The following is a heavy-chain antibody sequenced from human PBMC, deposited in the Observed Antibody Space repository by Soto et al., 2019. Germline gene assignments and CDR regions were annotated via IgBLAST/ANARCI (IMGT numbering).Heavy chain of an antibody. CDR1: GYSFTSYW. CDR3: ARGLGYCSSNSCQVRFDP. Sequence: PGESLKISCKGYGYSFTSYWIAWVRQMPGKGLEWMGIIHPGDSDTRYSPSFQGQVTISVDKSISTAYLQWSSLRASDSAMYYCARGLGYCSSNSCQVRFDPWGQGTLVTVSS. V-gene: IGHV5-51*01. CDR2: IHPGDSDT. J-gene: IGHJ5*02. D-gene: IGHD2-2*01.